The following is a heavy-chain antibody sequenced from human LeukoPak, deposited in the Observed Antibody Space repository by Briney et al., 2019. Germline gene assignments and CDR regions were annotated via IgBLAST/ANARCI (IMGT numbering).Heavy chain of an antibody. CDR2: IRYDGSNK. J-gene: IGHJ4*02. CDR1: GFTFSSYG. D-gene: IGHD6-6*01. CDR3: AKPYSSSEPHY. V-gene: IGHV3-30*02. Sequence: GGSLRLSCAASGFTFSSYGMHWVRQAPCKGLEWVAFIRYDGSNKYYADSVKGRFTISRDNSKNTLYLQMNRLRAEDTAVYYCAKPYSSSEPHYWGQGTLVTVSS.